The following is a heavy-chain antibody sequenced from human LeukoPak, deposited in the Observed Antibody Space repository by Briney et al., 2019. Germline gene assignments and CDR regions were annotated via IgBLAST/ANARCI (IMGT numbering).Heavy chain of an antibody. J-gene: IGHJ4*02. CDR1: GFTFSSYG. V-gene: IGHV3-30*18. CDR2: ISYDGSNK. D-gene: IGHD6-19*01. Sequence: GGSLRLSCAASGFTFSSYGMHWVRQAPGKGPEWVAVISYDGSNKYYADSVKGRFTISRDNSKNTLYLQMNSLRAEDTAVYYCAKVRWDNSGWYYLDNWGQGTLVTVSS. CDR3: AKVRWDNSGWYYLDN.